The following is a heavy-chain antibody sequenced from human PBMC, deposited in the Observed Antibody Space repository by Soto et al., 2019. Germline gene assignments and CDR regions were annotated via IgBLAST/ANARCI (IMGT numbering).Heavy chain of an antibody. CDR3: ARDGGDGGYWCRHYYGMDV. D-gene: IGHD2-21*01. V-gene: IGHV4-30-2*01. CDR2: IYHSGST. J-gene: IGHJ6*02. Sequence: SETLSLTCAVCGGSISSGGYSWSWLRQPQXKGLEWIGYIYHSGSTYYNPSLKSRVTISVDRSKNQFSLKLSSVTAADTAVYYCARDGGDGGYWCRHYYGMDVWGQGTTVTVSS. CDR1: GGSISSGGYS.